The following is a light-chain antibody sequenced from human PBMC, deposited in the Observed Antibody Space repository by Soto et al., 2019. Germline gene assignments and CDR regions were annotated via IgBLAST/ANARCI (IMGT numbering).Light chain of an antibody. V-gene: IGLV2-14*01. Sequence: QSVLTQPASVSGSPGRSITISCTGTSSDVGGYNYVSWYQQHPGKAPKLIIYEVSNRPSGVSNRFSGSKSGNTASLAISGLQAEDEADYYCSSYTTSSTQVFGGGTKLTVL. CDR3: SSYTTSSTQV. CDR2: EVS. J-gene: IGLJ3*02. CDR1: SSDVGGYNY.